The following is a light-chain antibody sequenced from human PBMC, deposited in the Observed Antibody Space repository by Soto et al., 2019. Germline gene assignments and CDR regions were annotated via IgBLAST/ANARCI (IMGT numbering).Light chain of an antibody. Sequence: QSALTQPASVSGSPGQSITISCTGTSSDVGGYNYVSWHQQQPAKAPKLMIYDVSNRPSGVSKRFSGSNAGNAAFLTIAGLQAEDEDDYCCTSYRSLSTWVFGGGTKLTVL. J-gene: IGLJ3*02. CDR3: TSYRSLSTWV. CDR2: DVS. V-gene: IGLV2-14*03. CDR1: SSDVGGYNY.